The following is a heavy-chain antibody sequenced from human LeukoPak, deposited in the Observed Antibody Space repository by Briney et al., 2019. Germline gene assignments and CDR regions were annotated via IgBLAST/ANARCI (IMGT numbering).Heavy chain of an antibody. D-gene: IGHD3-22*01. CDR3: AKDTYDSSGYYFS. CDR1: GFTFDDYA. CDR2: ISWNSGSI. Sequence: GRSPRLSCAASGFTFDDYAMHWVRQAPGKGLEWVSGISWNSGSIGYADSVKGRFTISRDNAKNSLYLQMNSLRAEDTALYYCAKDTYDSSGYYFSWGQGTLVTVSS. J-gene: IGHJ4*02. V-gene: IGHV3-9*01.